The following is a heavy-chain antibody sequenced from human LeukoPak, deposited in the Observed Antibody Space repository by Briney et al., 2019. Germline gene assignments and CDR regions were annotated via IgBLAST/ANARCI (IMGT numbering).Heavy chain of an antibody. CDR1: GFTFNASP. V-gene: IGHV3-73*01. CDR3: TREGCGATSCYTNDY. CDR2: ITSTYAT. J-gene: IGHJ4*02. D-gene: IGHD2-2*02. Sequence: GGSLRLSCTASGFTFNASPMHWVRQASGKGLEWVGRITSTYATAYAASVKGRFTISRDDSKSTTYLQMNSLETEDTAVYFCTREGCGATSCYTNDYQGQGTLVTVSS.